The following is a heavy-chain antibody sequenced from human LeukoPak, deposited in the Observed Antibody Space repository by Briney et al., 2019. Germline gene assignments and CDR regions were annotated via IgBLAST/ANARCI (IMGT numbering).Heavy chain of an antibody. V-gene: IGHV4-61*05. CDR3: ARAEGFGELYPDV. CDR2: IYYSGST. D-gene: IGHD3-10*01. CDR1: GGSISSSSYY. J-gene: IGHJ6*04. Sequence: SETLSLTCTVSGGSISSSSYYWGWIRQPPGKGLEWIGYIYYSGSTNYNPSLKSRVTISVDTSKNQFSLKLSSVTAADTAVYYCARAEGFGELYPDVWGKGTTVTVSS.